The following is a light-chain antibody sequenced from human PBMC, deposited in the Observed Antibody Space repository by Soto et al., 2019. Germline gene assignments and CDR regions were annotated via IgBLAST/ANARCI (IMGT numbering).Light chain of an antibody. V-gene: IGKV1-5*03. Sequence: DTPMTQSPSTLSASVGDRVTITCRASQSISNCLAWYQQRPGRAPNLLIHTASTLKSGVPSRFSGSGSGTEFTLTISSLQPDDFATYCCQQYKNYSPTFGQGTKVEIK. J-gene: IGKJ1*01. CDR1: QSISNC. CDR2: TAS. CDR3: QQYKNYSPT.